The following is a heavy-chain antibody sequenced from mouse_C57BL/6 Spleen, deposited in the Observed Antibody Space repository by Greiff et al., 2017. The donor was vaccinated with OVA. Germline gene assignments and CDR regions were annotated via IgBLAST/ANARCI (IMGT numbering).Heavy chain of an antibody. CDR3: ARRRNYGFAY. J-gene: IGHJ3*01. D-gene: IGHD2-1*01. Sequence: QVQLQQSGAELVRPGTSVKVSCKASGYAFTNYLIEWVKQRPGQGLEWIGVINPGSGGTNYNEKFKGKATLTADKSSSTAYMQLSNLTSEDSAVYFCARRRNYGFAYWGQGTLVTVSA. V-gene: IGHV1-54*01. CDR1: GYAFTNYL. CDR2: INPGSGGT.